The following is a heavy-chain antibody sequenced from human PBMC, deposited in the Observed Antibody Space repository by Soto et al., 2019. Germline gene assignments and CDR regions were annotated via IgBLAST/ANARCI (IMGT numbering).Heavy chain of an antibody. Sequence: QVQVVQSGVEVRRPGSSVKVSCKASGDTFKNCVISWVRQAPGQGLEWMGGIIPLFGTTDFAQRFQGRLTITTDESTTTAYMEPSRLRSEDTATYYCAAELGFGKLSVVWGQGTTVTFSS. CDR1: GDTFKNCV. D-gene: IGHD3-10*01. V-gene: IGHV1-69*01. CDR2: IIPLFGTT. J-gene: IGHJ6*02. CDR3: AAELGFGKLSVV.